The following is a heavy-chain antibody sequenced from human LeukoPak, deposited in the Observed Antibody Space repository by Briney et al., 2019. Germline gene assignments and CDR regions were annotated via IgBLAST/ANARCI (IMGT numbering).Heavy chain of an antibody. D-gene: IGHD1-20*01. CDR1: GGSISSYY. J-gene: IGHJ6*03. CDR3: ARDRLTGTAVLYYYYMDV. CDR2: IYTSGST. Sequence: SETLSLTWTVSGGSISSYYWSWIRQPAGKGLEWIGRIYTSGSTNYNPSLKSRVTMSVDTSKDQFSLKLSSVTAADTAVYYCARDRLTGTAVLYYYYMDVWGKGTTVTVSS. V-gene: IGHV4-4*07.